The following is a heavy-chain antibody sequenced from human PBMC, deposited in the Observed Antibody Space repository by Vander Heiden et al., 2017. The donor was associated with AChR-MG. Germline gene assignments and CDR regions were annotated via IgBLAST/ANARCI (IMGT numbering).Heavy chain of an antibody. J-gene: IGHJ6*02. CDR3: ARIGIAAAGYYYGMDV. CDR1: GFSLSTSGMC. V-gene: IGHV2-70*11. Sequence: VTLRESGPALVKPTQTLTLTCTFSGFSLSTSGMCVSWIRQPPGKALEWLARIDWDDDKYYSTSLKTRLTISKDTSKNQVVLTMTNMDPVDTATYYCARIGIAAAGYYYGMDVWGQGTTVTVSS. D-gene: IGHD6-13*01. CDR2: IDWDDDK.